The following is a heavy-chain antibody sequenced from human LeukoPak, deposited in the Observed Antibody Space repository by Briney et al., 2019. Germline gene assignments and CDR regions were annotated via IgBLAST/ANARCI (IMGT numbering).Heavy chain of an antibody. J-gene: IGHJ4*02. CDR3: ARVWYYGSGSYHVGDC. V-gene: IGHV1-18*01. CDR2: ISAYNGNT. CDR1: GYTFTSYG. Sequence: ASVKVSCKASGYTFTSYGISWVRQAPGQGLEWMGWISAYNGNTNYAQKLQGRVTMTTDTSTSTAYMELRSLRSDDTAVYYCARVWYYGSGSYHVGDCWGQGTLVTVSS. D-gene: IGHD3-10*01.